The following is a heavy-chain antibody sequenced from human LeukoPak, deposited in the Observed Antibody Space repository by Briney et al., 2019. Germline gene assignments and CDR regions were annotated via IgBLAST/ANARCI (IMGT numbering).Heavy chain of an antibody. J-gene: IGHJ4*02. V-gene: IGHV3-53*01. CDR1: GCTVSNNF. Sequence: PGGALILSCAASGCTVSNNFMSWVRQAPGRGVEGVSVLYSGGSTYYADAVKGRFTISIDNSNNTLYLQMKRLRAEDTAVYYCARDDPNLAGRYQFDSWGQGTLVTVSS. D-gene: IGHD3-16*02. CDR3: ARDDPNLAGRYQFDS. CDR2: LYSGGST.